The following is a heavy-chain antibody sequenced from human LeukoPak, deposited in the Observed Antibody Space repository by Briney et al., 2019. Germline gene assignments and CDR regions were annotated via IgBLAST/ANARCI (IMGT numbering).Heavy chain of an antibody. Sequence: GASVKVSCKASGYTFTSYYMHWVRQAPGQGLEWMGIINPSGGSTSYAQKFQGRVTMTRDTSTSTVYMELSSLRSEDTAVYYCAKDQGTCSGGSCYSPFPPDYWGQGTLVTVSS. D-gene: IGHD2-15*01. CDR2: INPSGGST. V-gene: IGHV1-46*01. CDR1: GYTFTSYY. J-gene: IGHJ4*02. CDR3: AKDQGTCSGGSCYSPFPPDY.